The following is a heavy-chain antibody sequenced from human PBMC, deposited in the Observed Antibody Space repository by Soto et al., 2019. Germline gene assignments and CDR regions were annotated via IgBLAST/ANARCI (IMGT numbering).Heavy chain of an antibody. Sequence: GGSLRLSCAASGFTFSSYGMHWVRQAPGKGLEWVAVISYDGSNKYYADSVKGRFTISRDNSKNTLYLQMNSLRAEDTAVYYCAKGYSSYYYDGMDVRGQGTTVTVSS. CDR3: AKGYSSYYYDGMDV. V-gene: IGHV3-30*18. CDR1: GFTFSSYG. CDR2: ISYDGSNK. J-gene: IGHJ6*02. D-gene: IGHD4-4*01.